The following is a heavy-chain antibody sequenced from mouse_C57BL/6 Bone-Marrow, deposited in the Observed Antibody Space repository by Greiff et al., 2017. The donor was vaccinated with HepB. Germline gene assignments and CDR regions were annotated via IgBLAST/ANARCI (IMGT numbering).Heavy chain of an antibody. J-gene: IGHJ4*01. CDR1: DSEVFPIAY. Sequence: QVQLKESGSELRSPGSSVKLSCKDFDSEVFPIAYMSWVRQKPGHGFEWIGGILPSIGRTIYGEKFEDKATLDADTLSNTAYLELNSLTSEDSAIYYCARGSSYPYYAMDYWGQGTSVTVSS. CDR3: ARGSSYPYYAMDY. V-gene: IGHV15-2*01. D-gene: IGHD1-1*01. CDR2: ILPSIGRT.